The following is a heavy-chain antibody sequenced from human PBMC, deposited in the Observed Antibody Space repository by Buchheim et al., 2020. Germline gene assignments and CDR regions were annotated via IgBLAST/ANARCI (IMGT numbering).Heavy chain of an antibody. CDR2: ISSSSSTI. J-gene: IGHJ6*02. Sequence: EVQLVESGGGLVQPGGSLRLSCAASGFTFSSYSMNWVRQAPGKGLEWVSYISSSSSTIYYADSVKGRFTISSGNAKNSLYLQMNSLRAEDTAVYYCARELQSSSFFDYYYGMDVWGQGTT. CDR3: ARELQSSSFFDYYYGMDV. CDR1: GFTFSSYS. V-gene: IGHV3-48*04. D-gene: IGHD6-6*01.